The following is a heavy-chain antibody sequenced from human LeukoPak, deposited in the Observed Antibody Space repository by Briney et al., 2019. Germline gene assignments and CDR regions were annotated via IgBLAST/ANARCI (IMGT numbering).Heavy chain of an antibody. V-gene: IGHV3-48*04. CDR1: GLTFSSYS. Sequence: GGSLRLSCAASGLTFSSYSMNWVRQAPGKGLEWVSYISSSSSTIYYADSVKGRFTISRDNAKNSLYLQMNSLRAEDTAVYYCARDSYDFWSGYYYYYYMDVWGKGTTVTVSS. J-gene: IGHJ6*03. CDR2: ISSSSSTI. D-gene: IGHD3-3*01. CDR3: ARDSYDFWSGYYYYYYMDV.